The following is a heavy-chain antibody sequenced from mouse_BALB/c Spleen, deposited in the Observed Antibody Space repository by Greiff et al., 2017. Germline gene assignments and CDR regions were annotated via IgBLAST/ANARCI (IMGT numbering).Heavy chain of an antibody. CDR2: ISSGSSTI. CDR3: ARGDVSFAY. D-gene: IGHD3-3*01. J-gene: IGHJ3*01. V-gene: IGHV5-17*02. CDR1: GFTFSSFG. Sequence: EVQLVESGGGLVQPGGSRKLSCAASGFTFSSFGMHWVRQAPEKGLEWVAYISSGSSTIYYADTVKGRFTISRDNPKNTLFLQMTSLRSEDTAMYYCARGDVSFAYWGQGTLVTVSA.